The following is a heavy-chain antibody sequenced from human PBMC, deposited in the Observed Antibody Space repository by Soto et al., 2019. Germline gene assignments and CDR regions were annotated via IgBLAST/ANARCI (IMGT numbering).Heavy chain of an antibody. Sequence: PGGSLRLSCAASGFTVSSNYMSWVRQAPGKGLEWVSVVYSAGTTYYADSVKGRFTISRDNSKNTLYLQMNSLRAEDTAVYYCARGHYGDYEHYFDYWGQGALVTVSS. CDR3: ARGHYGDYEHYFDY. CDR1: GFTVSSNY. V-gene: IGHV3-66*01. D-gene: IGHD4-17*01. J-gene: IGHJ4*02. CDR2: VYSAGTT.